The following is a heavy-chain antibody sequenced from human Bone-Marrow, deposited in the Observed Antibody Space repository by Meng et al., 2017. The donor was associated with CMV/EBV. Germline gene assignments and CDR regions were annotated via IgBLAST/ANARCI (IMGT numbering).Heavy chain of an antibody. D-gene: IGHD3-10*01. V-gene: IGHV3-21*01. CDR1: ALTFSSYS. CDR2: ISSSSSYI. J-gene: IGHJ6*02. CDR3: ASGGGLRYYYYGMDV. Sequence: SALTFSSYSMNWVRQAPGKGLEWVSSISSSSSYIYYADSVKGRFTISRDNAKNSLYLQMNSLRAEDTAVYYCASGGGLRYYYYGMDVWGQGTTVTVSS.